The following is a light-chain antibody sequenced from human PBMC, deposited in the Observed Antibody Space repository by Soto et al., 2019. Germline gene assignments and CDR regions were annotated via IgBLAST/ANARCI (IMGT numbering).Light chain of an antibody. CDR2: GAS. V-gene: IGKV3-15*01. CDR3: HQRQSWPRT. J-gene: IGKJ1*01. Sequence: EIVMTQSPAPLSVSPGERATLSCRASQSVSSNLAWYQQKPGQAPRLLIYGASTRATGIPARFSGSGSATDFTLTINSLAPEDFAIYYCHQRQSWPRTFGQGTKVDIK. CDR1: QSVSSN.